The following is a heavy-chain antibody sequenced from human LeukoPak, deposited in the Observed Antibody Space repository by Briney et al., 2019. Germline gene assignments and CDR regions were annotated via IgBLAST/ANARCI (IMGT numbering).Heavy chain of an antibody. J-gene: IGHJ6*02. CDR3: ARTNYYDSSGSQGPGTFYYGLDV. V-gene: IGHV1-69*04. CDR2: VIPILDIS. CDR1: GGTFSSYG. Sequence: ASVKASCKASGGTFSSYGITWVRQAPGQGLEWMGRVIPILDISNYAQMFQDRVTITADKSTSTAYMELSSLRSEDTAVYFCARTNYYDSSGSQGPGTFYYGLDVWGQGTTVTVSS. D-gene: IGHD3-22*01.